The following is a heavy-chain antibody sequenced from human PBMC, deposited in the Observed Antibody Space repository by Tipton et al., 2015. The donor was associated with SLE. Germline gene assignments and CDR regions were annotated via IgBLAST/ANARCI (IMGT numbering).Heavy chain of an antibody. CDR1: GGSINYQY. J-gene: IGHJ4*02. CDR3: ARGSGYGDSHLDF. D-gene: IGHD4-17*01. V-gene: IGHV4-4*07. CDR2: LSGPN. Sequence: GLVKPSETLSLICTVSGGSINYQYLSWIRQPAGKGLEWIGRLSGPNTYNPSLKSRINMSLDTSKNQFSLRLSSVTAADTAVYYCARGSGYGDSHLDFWSQGTLVTVSS.